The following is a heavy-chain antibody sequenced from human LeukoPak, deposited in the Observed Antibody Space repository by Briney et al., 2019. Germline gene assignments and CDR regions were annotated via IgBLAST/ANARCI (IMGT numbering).Heavy chain of an antibody. V-gene: IGHV3-30*02. CDR3: AKDPSFRPGYFDY. J-gene: IGHJ4*02. CDR2: IRYDGSNK. CDR1: GFTFSSYG. Sequence: QPGGSLRLSCAASGFTFSSYGMHWVRQAPGKGLEWVAFIRYDGSNKYYADSVKGRFTISRDNSKNTLYLQMNSLRAEDTAAYYCAKDPSFRPGYFDYWGQGTLVTVSS.